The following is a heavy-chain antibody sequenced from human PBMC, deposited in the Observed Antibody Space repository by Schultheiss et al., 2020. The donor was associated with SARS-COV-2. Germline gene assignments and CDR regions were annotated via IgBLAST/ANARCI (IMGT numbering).Heavy chain of an antibody. J-gene: IGHJ6*02. CDR2: IYYSGST. CDR3: ARLSPYYDFWSGYQGPYYYGMDV. D-gene: IGHD3-3*01. CDR1: GYSIRSGYY. Sequence: SQTLSLTCAVSGYSIRSGYYWGWIRQPPGKGLEWIGYIYYSGSTNYNPSLKSRVTISVDTSKNQFSLKLSSVTAADTAVYYCARLSPYYDFWSGYQGPYYYGMDVWCQGTTVTVSS. V-gene: IGHV4-38-2*01.